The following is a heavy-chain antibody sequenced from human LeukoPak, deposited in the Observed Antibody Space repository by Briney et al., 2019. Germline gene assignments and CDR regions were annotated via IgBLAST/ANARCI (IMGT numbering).Heavy chain of an antibody. CDR2: IYYGGDT. V-gene: IGHV4-39*07. CDR3: ARDSDSSGYDAFDI. CDR1: GDSIASGGYY. J-gene: IGHJ3*02. D-gene: IGHD3-22*01. Sequence: SETLSLTCTVSGDSIASGGYYWGWIRQPPGKGLEWIGSIYYGGDTYFNPSLKSRITISVDTSKNQFSLKLSSVTAADTAVYYCARDSDSSGYDAFDIWGQGTMVTVSS.